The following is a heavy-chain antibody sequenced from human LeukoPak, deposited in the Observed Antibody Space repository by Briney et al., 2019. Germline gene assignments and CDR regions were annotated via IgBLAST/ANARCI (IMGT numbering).Heavy chain of an antibody. Sequence: GRSLRLSCAASGFTFSNYAMHWVRQAPGKGLEWVAVISYDGSNKYYADSVKGRFTISRDNSKNTLYLQMNSLRAEDTAVYYCARDRSGLLWFGELLRNYYYYGMDVWGQGTTVTVSS. V-gene: IGHV3-30-3*01. CDR2: ISYDGSNK. J-gene: IGHJ6*02. CDR1: GFTFSNYA. CDR3: ARDRSGLLWFGELLRNYYYYGMDV. D-gene: IGHD3-10*01.